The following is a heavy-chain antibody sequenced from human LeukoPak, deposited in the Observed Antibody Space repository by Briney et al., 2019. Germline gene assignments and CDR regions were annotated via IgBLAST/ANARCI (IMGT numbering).Heavy chain of an antibody. D-gene: IGHD3-3*01. V-gene: IGHV3-21*01. Sequence: GGSLRLSCAASGFNFGSYEMHWVRQAPGKGLEWVSSISISSNYIYYTDSVKGRFTISRDNAKNSLYLQMNSLRAEDTAVYYCARGSRFGVVERDAFDIWGQGTMVTVSS. CDR3: ARGSRFGVVERDAFDI. CDR1: GFNFGSYE. CDR2: ISISSNYI. J-gene: IGHJ3*02.